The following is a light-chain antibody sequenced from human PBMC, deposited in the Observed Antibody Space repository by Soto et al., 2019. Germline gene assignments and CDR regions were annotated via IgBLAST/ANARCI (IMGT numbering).Light chain of an antibody. Sequence: PSTLSASVGDRVTIACRASQSISNLLAWYQQKPGKAPQILMYDASTLMSGVPSRFSGSGSGTEFSLSISSLQPDDFATYYCQQYKSYSSWTFGQGTKVDIK. J-gene: IGKJ1*01. CDR1: QSISNL. CDR2: DAS. V-gene: IGKV1-5*01. CDR3: QQYKSYSSWT.